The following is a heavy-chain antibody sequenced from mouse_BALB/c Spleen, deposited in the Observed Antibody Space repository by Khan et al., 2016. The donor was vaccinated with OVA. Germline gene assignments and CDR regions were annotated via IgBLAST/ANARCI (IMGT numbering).Heavy chain of an antibody. J-gene: IGHJ3*01. CDR2: INTNTGEP. CDR1: GYTFTNYG. V-gene: IGHV9-3*02. Sequence: QIQLVQSGPELKKPGETVKISCKASGYTFTNYGMNWVKQAPGKGLKWMGWINTNTGEPTYAEEFKGRFAFSLATSASTAYLQINNLKNEDTATYFGARGNYYGSNSWCVYWGQGTLVTVSA. D-gene: IGHD1-1*01. CDR3: ARGNYYGSNSWCVY.